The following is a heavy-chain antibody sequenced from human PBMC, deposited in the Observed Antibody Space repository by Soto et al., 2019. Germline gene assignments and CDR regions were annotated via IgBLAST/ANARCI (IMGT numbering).Heavy chain of an antibody. Sequence: QVQLVESGGGLVKPGGSLRLSCAASGFTFSDYQMSWIRQAPGKGLEWVSYLSSSSSYTNYADSVKGRFTISRDNAKNSLYLQMNSLRAEDTAVYYCARDRTDYGVFDYWGQGTLVTVSS. V-gene: IGHV3-11*06. CDR3: ARDRTDYGVFDY. D-gene: IGHD4-17*01. CDR1: GFTFSDYQ. J-gene: IGHJ4*02. CDR2: LSSSSSYT.